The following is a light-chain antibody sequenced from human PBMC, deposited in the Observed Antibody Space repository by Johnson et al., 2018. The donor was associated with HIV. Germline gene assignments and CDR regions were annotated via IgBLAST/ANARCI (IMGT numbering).Light chain of an antibody. CDR2: DIN. V-gene: IGLV1-51*01. J-gene: IGLJ1*01. CDR1: SSKIGNNY. CDR3: GTGDSSRNTGGV. Sequence: QSVLTQPPSVLAAPGQKATISCSGSSSKIGNNYVSWSQQLPGPAPKLLLYDINNRPPGIPDRFPGPRSCPSAPLAFPGLQTGAGADYYCGTGDSSRNTGGVFGAGTKFTVL.